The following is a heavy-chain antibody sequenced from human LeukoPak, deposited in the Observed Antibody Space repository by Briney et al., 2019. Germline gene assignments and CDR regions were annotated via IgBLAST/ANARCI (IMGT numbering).Heavy chain of an antibody. CDR2: IYYSGST. CDR3: ASSIAAAGTNPDVADYYYYYGMDV. J-gene: IGHJ6*02. CDR1: GGSISSGDYY. V-gene: IGHV4-30-4*01. Sequence: SETLSLTCTVSGGSISSGDYYWSWIRQPPGKGLEWIGYIYYSGSTYYNPSLKSRVTISVDTSKNQFSLKLSSVTAADTAVYYCASSIAAAGTNPDVADYYYYYGMDVWGQGTTVTVSS. D-gene: IGHD6-13*01.